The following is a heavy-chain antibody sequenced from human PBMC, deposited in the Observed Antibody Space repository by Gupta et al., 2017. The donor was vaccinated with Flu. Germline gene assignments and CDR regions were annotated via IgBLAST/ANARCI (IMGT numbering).Heavy chain of an antibody. CDR3: TREKESSSGQ. D-gene: IGHD6-6*01. CDR2: IYYTGIS. J-gene: IGHJ4*02. V-gene: IGHV4-39*02. Sequence: WAWIRQPPGKGLEWIASIYYTGISYFNPSLQSRVTISVDTSMNQFSLRLTAVTAADSAKYYCTREKESSSGQWGQGTLVTVAS.